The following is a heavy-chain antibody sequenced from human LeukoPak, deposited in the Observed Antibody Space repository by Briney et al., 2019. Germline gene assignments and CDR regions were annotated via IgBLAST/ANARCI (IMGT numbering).Heavy chain of an antibody. CDR1: GFTFSSYA. CDR2: ISYDGSNK. V-gene: IGHV3-30-3*01. J-gene: IGHJ6*02. CDR3: ARDKMVRGVIKRGGQGYGMDV. D-gene: IGHD3-10*01. Sequence: GGSLRLSCAASGFTFSSYAMHWVRQAPGKGLEWVAVISYDGSNKYYADSVRGRFTISRDNSKNTLYLQMNSLRAEDTAVYYCARDKMVRGVIKRGGQGYGMDVWGQGTTVTVSS.